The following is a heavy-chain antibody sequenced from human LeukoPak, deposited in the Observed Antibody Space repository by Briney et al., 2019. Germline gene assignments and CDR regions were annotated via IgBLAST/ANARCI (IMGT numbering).Heavy chain of an antibody. Sequence: PGGSLRLSCAASGFTFRTSAMNWVRQAPGKGLEWVSAMSGSCDYTYYAESVRGRFTISRDNSKNTLYLQMNSLRAEDTAVYCCGQQQPGKWLAVDSWGQGTLVTVSS. CDR1: GFTFRTSA. D-gene: IGHD6-19*01. J-gene: IGHJ4*02. CDR3: GQQQPGKWLAVDS. CDR2: MSGSCDYT. V-gene: IGHV3-23*01.